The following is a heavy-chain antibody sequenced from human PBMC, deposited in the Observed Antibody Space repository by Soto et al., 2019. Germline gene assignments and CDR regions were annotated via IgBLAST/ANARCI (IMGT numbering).Heavy chain of an antibody. CDR2: IITIYDTS. Sequence: QPQLVQSGAELKKPGSSVKVSCKASGGTFSSNAISWVRQAPGQGLEWLGGIITIYDTSNYAEKFQGRVTISADISTSTAYMELRSLRSEDTAVYYFARGAVMSVIPPRYTTDVWGQGTTVTVSS. CDR3: ARGAVMSVIPPRYTTDV. V-gene: IGHV1-69*06. D-gene: IGHD2-8*02. J-gene: IGHJ6*02. CDR1: GGTFSSNA.